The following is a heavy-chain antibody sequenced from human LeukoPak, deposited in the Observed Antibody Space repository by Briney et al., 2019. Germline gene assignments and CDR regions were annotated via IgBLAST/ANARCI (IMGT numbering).Heavy chain of an antibody. J-gene: IGHJ4*02. V-gene: IGHV3-48*01. CDR2: ISSSSSTI. CDR1: GFTFSSYS. Sequence: GGSLRLSCAASGFTFSSYSMNWVRQAPGKGLEWVSYISSSSSTIYYADSVKGRFTISRDNAKNSLYLQMNSLRAEDTAVYYCASVRGYSGYDPNYWGQGTLVTVSS. D-gene: IGHD5-12*01. CDR3: ASVRGYSGYDPNY.